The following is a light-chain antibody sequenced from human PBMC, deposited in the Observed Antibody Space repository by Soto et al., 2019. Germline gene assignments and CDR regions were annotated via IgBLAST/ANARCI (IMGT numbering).Light chain of an antibody. CDR1: RSDVGGYAY. CDR2: DVS. V-gene: IGLV2-11*01. Sequence: QSVLTQPRSVSGSPGQSVTISCTGTRSDVGGYAYISWYQQHPGKVPKLIIYDVSKRPSGVPDRFSGSKSGNTASLTISGLQAEDEADYYCCSYAGSYTWVFGGGTKLPVL. CDR3: CSYAGSYTWV. J-gene: IGLJ3*02.